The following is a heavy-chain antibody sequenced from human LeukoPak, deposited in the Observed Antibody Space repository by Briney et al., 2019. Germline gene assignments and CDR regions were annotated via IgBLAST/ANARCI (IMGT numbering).Heavy chain of an antibody. CDR1: GYTFTNYG. J-gene: IGHJ5*02. CDR2: ISTYDHDT. V-gene: IGHV1-18*01. D-gene: IGHD2-15*01. Sequence: ASVKVSCKASGYTFTNYGISWVRQAPGQGLEWMAWISTYDHDTNYAQKFRGRVTMTTDTSTSTAYMELRSLGSDDTAVYYCVRDYFCSGGTCDDCFDPGGQGTLVTVSS. CDR3: VRDYFCSGGTCDDCFDP.